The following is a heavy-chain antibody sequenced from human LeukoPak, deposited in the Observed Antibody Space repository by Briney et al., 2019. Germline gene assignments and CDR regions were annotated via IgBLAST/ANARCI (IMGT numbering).Heavy chain of an antibody. Sequence: GGSLRLSCAASGFTFSSYSMNWVRQAPGKGLEWVSSISSSSSYIYYADSVKGRFTISRDNAKNSLYLQMNSLRAEDTAVYYCARDIVATNYYYGMDVWGQGTTVTVSS. CDR2: ISSSSSYI. D-gene: IGHD5-12*01. CDR1: GFTFSSYS. V-gene: IGHV3-21*01. J-gene: IGHJ6*02. CDR3: ARDIVATNYYYGMDV.